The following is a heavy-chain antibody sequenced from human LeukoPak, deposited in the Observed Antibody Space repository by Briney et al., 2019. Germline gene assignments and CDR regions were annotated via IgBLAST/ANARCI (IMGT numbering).Heavy chain of an antibody. CDR2: ITSGSYS. D-gene: IGHD3-22*01. CDR1: GYTFSTYA. J-gene: IGHJ4*02. Sequence: GGSLRLSCTGSGYTFSTYAMSWVRQAPGKGLEWVSTITSGSYSYYADSVKGRFTISIDNSKNTLYLKMNSREAEDTALYSCAPSGYCPYYFDYWGQGTLVTVSS. V-gene: IGHV3-23*01. CDR3: APSGYCPYYFDY.